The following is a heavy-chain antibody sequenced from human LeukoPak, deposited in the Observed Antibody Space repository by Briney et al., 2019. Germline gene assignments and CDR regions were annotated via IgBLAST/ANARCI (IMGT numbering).Heavy chain of an antibody. D-gene: IGHD2-15*01. V-gene: IGHV3-9*01. CDR3: LKDRGVKKWYYYYHMDV. Sequence: PGRSLRLSCVGSGFNFEDYAMHWVRQVPGKGLEWVTGITWNGGSRYAGSVKGRFTIFRDNDKRSLYVEEGSARPEETAFYYFLKDRGVKKWYYYYHMDVWGKGSTVTVAS. CDR1: GFNFEDYA. J-gene: IGHJ6*03. CDR2: ITWNGGS.